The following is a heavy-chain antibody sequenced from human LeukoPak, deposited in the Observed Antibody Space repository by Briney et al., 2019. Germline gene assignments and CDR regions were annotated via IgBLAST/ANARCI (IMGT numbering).Heavy chain of an antibody. J-gene: IGHJ3*02. CDR2: IYPGDSDT. CDR3: ARTTVTTRDAFDI. V-gene: IGHV5-51*01. D-gene: IGHD4-17*01. CDR1: GYGFTTYS. Sequence: GLSLQISCKGSGYGFTTYSVAWVRPMPGKGLEWMSIIYPGDSDTRYSPSFQGQVTISADESINTASLQWSSLKASDTAMYYCARTTVTTRDAFDIWGQGTMVTVSS.